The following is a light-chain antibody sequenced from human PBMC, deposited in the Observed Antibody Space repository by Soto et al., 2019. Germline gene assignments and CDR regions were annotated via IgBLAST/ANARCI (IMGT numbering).Light chain of an antibody. CDR3: QQYGNSPRVT. J-gene: IGKJ4*01. CDR1: QIVSRNY. CDR2: DAS. V-gene: IGKV3-20*01. Sequence: EIVLTQSPGTLSLSPGERATLSCRASQIVSRNYLAWYQQKAGQAPRLLIYDASSRATGIPDRFSGSGSGTDFTLTISRLEPEDFAVYYCQQYGNSPRVTFGGGTKVEIK.